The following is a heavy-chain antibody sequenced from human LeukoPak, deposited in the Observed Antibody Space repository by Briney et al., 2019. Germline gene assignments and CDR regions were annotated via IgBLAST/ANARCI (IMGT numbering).Heavy chain of an antibody. D-gene: IGHD3-10*01. CDR3: ATTPRGVINY. J-gene: IGHJ4*02. V-gene: IGHV3-7*01. Sequence: GGSLRLSCAASGFTFSSYSMNWVRQPPGQGLEWVATIKPDGSEKYYVDSVKGRFTISRDNAKNSLYLQMNSLRAEDTAVYYCATTPRGVINYWGQGTLVTVSS. CDR2: IKPDGSEK. CDR1: GFTFSSYS.